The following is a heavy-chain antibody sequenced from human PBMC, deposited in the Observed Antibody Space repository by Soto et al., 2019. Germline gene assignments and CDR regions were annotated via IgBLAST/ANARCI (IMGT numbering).Heavy chain of an antibody. CDR1: GGSISSDGNY. J-gene: IGHJ6*02. Sequence: QVQLQESGPGLVKSSQTLSLTCTVSGGSISSDGNYWSWIRQHPGKGLEWIGYIYYSGSTNYNPSPKSRATISVDTSKNQCSLKLNSGTAADTAVYYCARARMVRGIIYYYGMDVWGQGTTVTVSS. CDR2: IYYSGST. CDR3: ARARMVRGIIYYYGMDV. V-gene: IGHV4-31*03. D-gene: IGHD3-10*01.